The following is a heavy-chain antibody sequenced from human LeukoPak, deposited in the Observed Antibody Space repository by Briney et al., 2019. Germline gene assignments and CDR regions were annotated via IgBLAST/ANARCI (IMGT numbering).Heavy chain of an antibody. CDR3: ARDLPESSGWYEESNWFDP. D-gene: IGHD6-19*01. Sequence: ASVKVSCKASGYTFTSYAMNWVRQAPGQGLEWIGWINTNTGNPTYDQGFTGRFVFSLDTSVSTAYLQISSLKAEDTAVYYCARDLPESSGWYEESNWFDPWGQGTLVTVSS. J-gene: IGHJ5*02. CDR1: GYTFTSYA. V-gene: IGHV7-4-1*02. CDR2: INTNTGNP.